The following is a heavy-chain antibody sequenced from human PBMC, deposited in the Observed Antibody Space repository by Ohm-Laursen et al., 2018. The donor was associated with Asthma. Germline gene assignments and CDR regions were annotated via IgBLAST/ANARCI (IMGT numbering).Heavy chain of an antibody. V-gene: IGHV5-51*01. CDR2: IYPGDSDT. J-gene: IGHJ2*01. D-gene: IGHD5-24*01. Sequence: ESLKISCKGSGYSLTSYWIGWVRQMPGKGLEWMGIIYPGDSDTRYSPSFQGQVTISADKSISTAYLQWSSLKASDTAMYYCARTPIRDGYNYNYWYFDLWGRGTLVTVSS. CDR3: ARTPIRDGYNYNYWYFDL. CDR1: GYSLTSYW.